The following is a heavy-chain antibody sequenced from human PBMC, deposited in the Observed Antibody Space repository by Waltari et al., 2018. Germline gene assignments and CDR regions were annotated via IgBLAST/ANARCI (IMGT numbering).Heavy chain of an antibody. CDR2: IDTDGSGT. D-gene: IGHD6-13*01. Sequence: GKGRVWVSRIDTDGSGTGYAASVKGGFSISRDNAKNTLYLQMNSLRAEDTAVYDCARAGEGAAAYTFDIWGQGTMVTVPS. CDR3: ARAGEGAAAYTFDI. J-gene: IGHJ3*02. V-gene: IGHV3-74*01.